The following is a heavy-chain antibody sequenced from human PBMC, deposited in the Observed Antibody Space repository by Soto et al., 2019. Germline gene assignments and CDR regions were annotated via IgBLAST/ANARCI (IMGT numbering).Heavy chain of an antibody. J-gene: IGHJ5*02. CDR1: GFSISSWW. D-gene: IGHD3-3*01. V-gene: IGHV3-74*01. CDR2: INSDGSST. CDR3: ARDSIPNYDFWSGYYQDWFDP. Sequence: GSLWLACAASGFSISSWWTHWVRQAPGKGLVWVSRINSDGSSTSYADSVKGRFTISRDNAKNTLYLQMNSLRAEDTAVYYCARDSIPNYDFWSGYYQDWFDPWGQGTLVTVSS.